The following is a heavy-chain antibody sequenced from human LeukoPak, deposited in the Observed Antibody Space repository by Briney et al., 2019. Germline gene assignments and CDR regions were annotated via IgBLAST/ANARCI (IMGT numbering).Heavy chain of an antibody. Sequence: TSETLSLTCTVSGGSISSYYWSWIRQPAGKGLEWIGRIYTSGSTNYNPSLKSRVTMSVDTSRNQFSLKLSSVTAADTAVYYCARDRWFGESLNGMDVWGQGTTVTVSS. CDR3: ARDRWFGESLNGMDV. CDR1: GGSISSYY. D-gene: IGHD3-10*01. V-gene: IGHV4-4*07. CDR2: IYTSGST. J-gene: IGHJ6*02.